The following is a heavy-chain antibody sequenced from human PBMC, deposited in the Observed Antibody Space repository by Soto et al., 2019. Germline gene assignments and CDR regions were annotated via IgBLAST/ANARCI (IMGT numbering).Heavy chain of an antibody. Sequence: ASVKVSCKVSGYTLTELSMHWVRQAPGKGLEWMGGFDPEDGETIYAQKFQGRVTMTEDTSTDTAYMELSSLRSEDTAVYYCATWEMTTVTTSWFDPWGQGTLVTVS. CDR2: FDPEDGET. J-gene: IGHJ5*02. CDR1: GYTLTELS. CDR3: ATWEMTTVTTSWFDP. V-gene: IGHV1-24*01. D-gene: IGHD4-17*01.